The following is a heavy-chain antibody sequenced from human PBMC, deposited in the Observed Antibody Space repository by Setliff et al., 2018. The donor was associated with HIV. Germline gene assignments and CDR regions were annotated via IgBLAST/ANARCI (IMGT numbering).Heavy chain of an antibody. CDR1: GGSLSNYF. D-gene: IGHD6-19*01. CDR3: ARYSSDHDAFDI. CDR2: VFYTGTT. Sequence: SETLSLTCAVYGGSLSNYFWTWIRQSPGRGLEWFGSVFYTGTTYYNPSLLSRLTISVDTSKNQFSLKLYSVTAADTALYYCARYSSDHDAFDIWGQGTMVTVSS. V-gene: IGHV4-34*12. J-gene: IGHJ3*02.